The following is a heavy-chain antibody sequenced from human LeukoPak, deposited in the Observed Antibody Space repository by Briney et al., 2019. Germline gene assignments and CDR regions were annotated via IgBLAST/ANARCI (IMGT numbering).Heavy chain of an antibody. Sequence: GGSLRLSCTASGFSFSGHWMHWARHLPGKGLVWVSRISPTGSTTGYADSVKSRFTVSRDNAKNTLYLQVNNLRAEDTAVYYCARGPNSNWSGLDFWGQGTLLTVSS. CDR3: ARGPNSNWSGLDF. CDR1: GFSFSGHW. V-gene: IGHV3-74*01. D-gene: IGHD6-6*01. J-gene: IGHJ4*02. CDR2: ISPTGSTT.